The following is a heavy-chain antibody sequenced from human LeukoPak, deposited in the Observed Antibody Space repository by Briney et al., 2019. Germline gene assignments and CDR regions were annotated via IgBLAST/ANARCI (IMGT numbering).Heavy chain of an antibody. CDR2: ISNSGTNI. Sequence: GGSLRLSCAASGFTFSDYYMGWIRQAPGKGLEWVSYISNSGTNIYYADSVKGRFTMSRDNAKKSLYLQMNSLRAEDTAVYYCAKDTTLYYYDSSGYISGDDAFDIWGQGTMVTVSS. D-gene: IGHD3-22*01. J-gene: IGHJ3*02. V-gene: IGHV3-11*04. CDR3: AKDTTLYYYDSSGYISGDDAFDI. CDR1: GFTFSDYY.